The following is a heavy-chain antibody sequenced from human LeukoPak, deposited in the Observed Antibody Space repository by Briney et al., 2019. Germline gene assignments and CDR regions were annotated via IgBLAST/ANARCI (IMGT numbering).Heavy chain of an antibody. CDR1: GYTFNDYY. D-gene: IGHD3-22*01. V-gene: IGHV1-2*02. Sequence: ASVKVSCKASGYTFNDYYIHWVRQAPGQGLEWMGWINPNSGGTNYAQKFQGRVTVTRDTSISTAYMELSSLRSDDTAVYYCTRGETGSDSSGYFGYWGQGTLVTVSS. CDR2: INPNSGGT. CDR3: TRGETGSDSSGYFGY. J-gene: IGHJ4*02.